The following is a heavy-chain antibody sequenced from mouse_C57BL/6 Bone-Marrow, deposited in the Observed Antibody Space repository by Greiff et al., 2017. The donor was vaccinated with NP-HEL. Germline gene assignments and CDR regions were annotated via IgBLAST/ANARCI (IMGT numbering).Heavy chain of an antibody. J-gene: IGHJ3*01. D-gene: IGHD2-5*01. CDR1: GFTFSSYA. Sequence: DVMLVESGEGLVKPGGSLKLSCAASGFTFSSYAMSWVRQTPEKRLEWVAYISSGGDYIDYVDTVKGRFTFSRDNARNTLYLQMSSLKSEDTAMYYCTRVGYSNYGAYWGQGTLVTVSA. V-gene: IGHV5-9-1*02. CDR2: ISSGGDYI. CDR3: TRVGYSNYGAY.